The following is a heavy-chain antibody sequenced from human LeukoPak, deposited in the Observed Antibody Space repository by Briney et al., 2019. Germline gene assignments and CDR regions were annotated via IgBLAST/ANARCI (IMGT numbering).Heavy chain of an antibody. J-gene: IGHJ4*02. V-gene: IGHV3-23*01. D-gene: IGHD5-18*01. CDR2: INGNGAST. Sequence: GGCLRLSCAASGFTFNNHAMSWVRQAPGKGLEWVSGINGNGASTYYSDSVKGRFTISRDNSKNTLYLQMSSLRAEDTAIYYCAKDQGYSYYYLDYWGQGSLDTVSS. CDR3: AKDQGYSYYYLDY. CDR1: GFTFNNHA.